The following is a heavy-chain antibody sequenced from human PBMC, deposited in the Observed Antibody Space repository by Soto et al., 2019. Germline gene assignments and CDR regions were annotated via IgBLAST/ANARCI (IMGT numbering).Heavy chain of an antibody. V-gene: IGHV3-7*04. CDR2: IKGDGSEK. CDR3: GRGVGFLTNG. Sequence: EVQLVESGGDLVQPGGSLRLSCAASGVTFSVTWMTWVRQAPGKGLEWVATIKGDGSEKHYVDSVKGRFTISRDNAKNSVYLQMNSLSVDDTAVYYCGRGVGFLTNGWGQGTLVSVSS. D-gene: IGHD1-1*01. CDR1: GVTFSVTW. J-gene: IGHJ4*02.